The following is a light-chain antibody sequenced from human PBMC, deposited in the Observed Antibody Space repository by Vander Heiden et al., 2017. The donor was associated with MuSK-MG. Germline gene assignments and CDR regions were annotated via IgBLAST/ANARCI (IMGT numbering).Light chain of an antibody. CDR3: QQTDSAPRR. V-gene: IGKV1-39*01. Sequence: DTQMTQSPSSLSASVGDRVTITCRASQSISNYLNWYQQKPGKAPKLLIYAASGLQNGVPSRFSGSGSGTDFTLTISRLQPEDSATYYCQQTDSAPRRFGQGTKLEIK. CDR2: AAS. J-gene: IGKJ2*03. CDR1: QSISNY.